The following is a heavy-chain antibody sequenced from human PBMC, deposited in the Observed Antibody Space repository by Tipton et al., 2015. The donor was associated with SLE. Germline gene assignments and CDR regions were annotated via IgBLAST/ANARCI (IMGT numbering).Heavy chain of an antibody. J-gene: IGHJ6*02. V-gene: IGHV4-39*07. CDR1: GASISSSGYY. Sequence: GASISSSGYYWGWVRQSPGRGLEWIATITYGGSTLCNPSLKSRVTMSVETSKNQFSLKVNSVTAADTAVYYCARDAYGMDVWGQGTTVTVSS. CDR2: ITYGGST. CDR3: ARDAYGMDV.